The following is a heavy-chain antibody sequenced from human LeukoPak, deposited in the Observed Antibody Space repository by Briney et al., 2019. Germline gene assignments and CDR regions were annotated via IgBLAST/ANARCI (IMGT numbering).Heavy chain of an antibody. Sequence: SETLSLTCAVYGGSFSGYYWSWIRQPPGKGLEWIGEINHSGSTNYNPSLKSRVTISVDTSKNQFSLKLSSVTAADTAVYYCARTSWYGDNWFDSWGQGTLVTVSS. CDR1: GGSFSGYY. D-gene: IGHD6-13*01. V-gene: IGHV4-34*01. CDR3: ARTSWYGDNWFDS. CDR2: INHSGST. J-gene: IGHJ5*01.